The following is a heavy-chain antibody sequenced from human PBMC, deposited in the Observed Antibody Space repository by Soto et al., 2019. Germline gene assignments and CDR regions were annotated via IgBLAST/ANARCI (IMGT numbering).Heavy chain of an antibody. CDR1: GFTFSSYA. CDR3: AKGSVVTYLGY. J-gene: IGHJ4*02. Sequence: GGSLRLSCAASGFTFSSYAMSWVRQAPGKGLEWVSGISGGGGSTYFADSVKGRFTISIDNSKNTLYLQMNSLRAEDTAVYFCAKGSVVTYLGYWGQGTLVTVSS. V-gene: IGHV3-23*01. CDR2: ISGGGGST. D-gene: IGHD3-22*01.